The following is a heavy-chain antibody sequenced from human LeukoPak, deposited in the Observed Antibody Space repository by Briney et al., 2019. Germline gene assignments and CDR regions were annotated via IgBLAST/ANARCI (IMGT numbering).Heavy chain of an antibody. CDR3: AKGSDRSGSYYLDY. D-gene: IGHD3-10*01. CDR1: AFTFGNYA. Sequence: GGPLRLSCAASAFTFGNYAMNWVRQAPGKCLEWVSGLSGSGASTYYADSVKGRFTISRDNSKNTLYLQMNRLRAGDTAVYYCAKGSDRSGSYYLDYWGQGTLVTVSS. J-gene: IGHJ4*02. V-gene: IGHV3-23*01. CDR2: LSGSGAST.